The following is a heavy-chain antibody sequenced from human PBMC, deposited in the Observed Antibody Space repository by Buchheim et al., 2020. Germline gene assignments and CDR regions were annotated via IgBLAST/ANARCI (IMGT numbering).Heavy chain of an antibody. V-gene: IGHV3-48*02. CDR1: GFTFSIYG. CDR3: VRLTVSQTDYYYGMDV. CDR2: ISSAGSTV. D-gene: IGHD4-11*01. Sequence: EVYLVEFGGDLVQPGGSLRLSCAASGFTFSIYGMNWVRQAPGKGLEWISYISSAGSTVYYADSVMGRFTISRDNATVSLYLQMNSLRDEDRAVYYCVRLTVSQTDYYYGMDVWGRGTT. J-gene: IGHJ6*02.